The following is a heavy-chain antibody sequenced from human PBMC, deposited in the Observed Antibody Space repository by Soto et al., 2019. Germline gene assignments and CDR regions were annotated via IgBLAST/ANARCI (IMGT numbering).Heavy chain of an antibody. Sequence: EVQLVESGGGLVQPGRSLRLSCAASGFTFDDYAMHWVRQAPGKGLEWVSGISWNSGSIGYADSVKGRFTISRDNAKNXLYLQMNSLRAEDTALYYCAKDVGGGNLQRDAFDIWGQGTMVTVSS. J-gene: IGHJ3*02. CDR3: AKDVGGGNLQRDAFDI. CDR1: GFTFDDYA. CDR2: ISWNSGSI. V-gene: IGHV3-9*01. D-gene: IGHD2-21*02.